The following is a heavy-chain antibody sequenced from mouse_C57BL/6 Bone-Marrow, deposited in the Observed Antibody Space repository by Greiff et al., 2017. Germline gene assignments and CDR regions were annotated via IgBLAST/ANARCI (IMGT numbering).Heavy chain of an antibody. V-gene: IGHV3-6*01. CDR1: GYSITSGYY. J-gene: IGHJ3*01. Sequence: EVKLMESGPGLVKPSQSLSLTCSVTGYSITSGYYWNWIRQFPGNKLEWMGYISYDGSNNYNPSLKNRISITRDTSKNQFFLQLNSVTTEDTATYYCAREPVAYWGQGTLVTVSA. CDR2: ISYDGSN. CDR3: AREPVAY.